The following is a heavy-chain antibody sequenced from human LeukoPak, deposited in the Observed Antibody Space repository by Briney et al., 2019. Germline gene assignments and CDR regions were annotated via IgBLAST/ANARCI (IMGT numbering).Heavy chain of an antibody. CDR3: AGDADTINWFFF. J-gene: IGHJ5*01. Sequence: SETLSLTCTASSDSFSRRTSYWGWLRQPPGKGLEWIGSISYSGSTSYNPSLKSRVTMSVDTSKSQFSLKLTSVTAADTAVYYCAGDADTINWFFFWGQGTLVTVSS. CDR2: ISYSGST. CDR1: SDSFSRRTSY. D-gene: IGHD2-2*01. V-gene: IGHV4-39*07.